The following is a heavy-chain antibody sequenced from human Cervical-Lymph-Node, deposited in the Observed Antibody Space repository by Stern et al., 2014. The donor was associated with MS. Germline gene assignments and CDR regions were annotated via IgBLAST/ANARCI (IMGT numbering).Heavy chain of an antibody. V-gene: IGHV5-51*01. Sequence: EVQLVQSGAEVKKPGASLKVSCKVSGYSFTIYYIAWVRQMPGQGLEWMGCIYHYDTDSTHSPSCQGQVTSSADKSIATAYLQWSSLRASDTAMYYCARHVQGFDYWGQGTLVTVSS. CDR3: ARHVQGFDY. CDR2: IYHYDTDS. CDR1: GYSFTIYY. J-gene: IGHJ4*02.